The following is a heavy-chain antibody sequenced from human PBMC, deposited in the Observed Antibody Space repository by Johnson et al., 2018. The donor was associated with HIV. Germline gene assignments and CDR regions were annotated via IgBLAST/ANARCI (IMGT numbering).Heavy chain of an antibody. D-gene: IGHD6-25*01. CDR2: ISGSGGST. V-gene: IGHV3-23*04. CDR3: AKALQGLG. CDR1: GFTLSDYA. Sequence: VQLVESGGDVVQPGRSLRLSCAASGFTLSDYAVHWVRQTPGKGLEWVSAISGSGGSTYYADSVKGRFTISRDNSKNTLYLQMNSLRAEDTAVYYCAKALQGLGWGQGTMVTVSS. J-gene: IGHJ3*01.